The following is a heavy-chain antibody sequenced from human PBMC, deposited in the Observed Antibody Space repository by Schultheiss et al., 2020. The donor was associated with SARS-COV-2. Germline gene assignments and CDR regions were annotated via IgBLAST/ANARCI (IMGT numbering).Heavy chain of an antibody. CDR1: GFTFSSYS. D-gene: IGHD3-3*01. CDR3: TTNYDFPSYYYYYGMDV. Sequence: GGSLRLSCAASGFTFSSYSMNWVRQAPGKGLEWVGFIRSKAYGGTTEYAAPVKGRFTISRDDSKSIAYLQMNSLKTEDTAVYYCTTNYDFPSYYYYYGMDVWGQGTTVTVSS. J-gene: IGHJ6*02. CDR2: IRSKAYGGTT. V-gene: IGHV3-49*04.